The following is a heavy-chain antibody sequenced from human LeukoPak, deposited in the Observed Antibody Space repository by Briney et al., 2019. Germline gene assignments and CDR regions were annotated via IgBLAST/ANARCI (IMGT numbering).Heavy chain of an antibody. V-gene: IGHV1-2*02. CDR3: ARDREGMVRGQIGYYYYYYMDV. J-gene: IGHJ6*03. Sequence: ASVKVSCKASGYTFTGYCMHWVRQAPGQGLEWMGWINPNSGGTNYAQKFQGRVTMTRDTSISTAYMELSRLRSDDTAVYYCARDREGMVRGQIGYYYYYYMDVWGKGTTVTVSS. D-gene: IGHD3-10*01. CDR2: INPNSGGT. CDR1: GYTFTGYC.